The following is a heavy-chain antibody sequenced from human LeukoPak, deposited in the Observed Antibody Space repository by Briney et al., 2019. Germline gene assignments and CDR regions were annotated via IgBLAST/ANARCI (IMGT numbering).Heavy chain of an antibody. D-gene: IGHD1-26*01. J-gene: IGHJ3*02. CDR2: IYTSGST. CDR1: GGSISSGSYH. Sequence: SETLSLTCTVSGGSISSGSYHWNWIRQPAGKGLEWIGRIYTSGSTKYSPSLKSRVTISVDTSKNQFSLKLSSVTAADTAVYYCARSVGIVGAGGAFDIWGQGTMVTVSS. CDR3: ARSVGIVGAGGAFDI. V-gene: IGHV4-61*02.